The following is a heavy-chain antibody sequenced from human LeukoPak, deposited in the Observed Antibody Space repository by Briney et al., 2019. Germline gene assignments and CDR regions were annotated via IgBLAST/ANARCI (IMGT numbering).Heavy chain of an antibody. V-gene: IGHV1-46*01. CDR2: INPSGGST. Sequence: ASVKVSCKASGYTFTSYYMHWVRQAPGQGLEWMGIINPSGGSTSYAQKFQGRVTITRDMSTSTTYMELSSLRSEDTAVYYCAADGAKYCSGGSCSEFWDYWGQGTLVTVSS. CDR3: AADGAKYCSGGSCSEFWDY. D-gene: IGHD2-15*01. J-gene: IGHJ4*02. CDR1: GYTFTSYY.